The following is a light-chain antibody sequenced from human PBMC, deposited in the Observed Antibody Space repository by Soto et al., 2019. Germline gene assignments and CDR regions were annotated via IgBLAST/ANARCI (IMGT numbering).Light chain of an antibody. Sequence: ELRHSPGTLSLSPCERATLSCRASQTVRNNYLAWYQQKPGQAPRLLIYDASNRATGIPARFSGSGSGTDFTLTISSLEPEDFAVYYCQQRSNWSTFGGGTKVDIK. V-gene: IGKV3-11*01. CDR3: QQRSNWST. CDR2: DAS. J-gene: IGKJ4*01. CDR1: QTVRNNY.